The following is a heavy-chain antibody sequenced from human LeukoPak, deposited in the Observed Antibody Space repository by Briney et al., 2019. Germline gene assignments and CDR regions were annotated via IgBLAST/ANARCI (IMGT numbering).Heavy chain of an antibody. Sequence: GGSLRLSCAASGFTFSSYWMSWVRQAPGKGLEWVANIKQDGSEKYYVDSVKGRFTISRDNAKNSLYLQMNSLRAEDTAVYYCARDGVTMVRGVKVLDYYYYMDVWGKGTTVTISS. V-gene: IGHV3-7*01. J-gene: IGHJ6*03. CDR1: GFTFSSYW. CDR3: ARDGVTMVRGVKVLDYYYYMDV. D-gene: IGHD3-10*01. CDR2: IKQDGSEK.